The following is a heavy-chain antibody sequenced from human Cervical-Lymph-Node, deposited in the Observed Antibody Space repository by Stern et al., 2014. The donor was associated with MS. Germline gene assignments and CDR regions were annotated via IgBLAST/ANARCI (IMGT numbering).Heavy chain of an antibody. CDR1: GFTFSSYG. CDR3: AKGEGGVDFDY. V-gene: IGHV3-30*18. D-gene: IGHD3-16*01. Sequence: VQLVESGGGVVQPGRSLRLSCAASGFTFSSYGMHWVRQAPGKGLEWVAVISYDGSNKYYAESVKGRFTISRENSKNTLYLQMNSLRAEDTSVYYCAKGEGGVDFDYLGQGTLVTVSS. J-gene: IGHJ4*02. CDR2: ISYDGSNK.